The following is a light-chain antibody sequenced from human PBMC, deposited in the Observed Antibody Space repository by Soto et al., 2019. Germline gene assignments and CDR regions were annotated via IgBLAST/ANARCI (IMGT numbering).Light chain of an antibody. CDR2: DAY. CDR1: QSFRGL. CDR3: QQRHMWPIT. Sequence: EVVSTQSPVTLSLSPGERATLSCRASQSFRGLLAWYQQKPGQAPRLLIYDAYNRATGIPPRFSGRGSGTDFTLTISSLEPEDSAVYYCQQRHMWPITFGQGTRLEIK. V-gene: IGKV3-11*01. J-gene: IGKJ5*01.